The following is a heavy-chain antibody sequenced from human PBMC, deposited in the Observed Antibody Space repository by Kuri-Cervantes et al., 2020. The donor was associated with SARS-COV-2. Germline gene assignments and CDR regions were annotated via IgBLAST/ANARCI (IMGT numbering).Heavy chain of an antibody. CDR2: INPNSGDT. D-gene: IGHD6-13*01. V-gene: IGHV1-2*06. CDR1: GYTFTGYY. CDR3: ARDADSSSWYPGAFDI. Sequence: ASVKVSCKASGYTFTGYYMHWVRQAPGQGLEWMGRINPNSGDTNYAQKFQGRVTMTRDTSVSTAYMELSRLRSDDTAVYYCARDADSSSWYPGAFDIWGQGTMVTVSS. J-gene: IGHJ3*02.